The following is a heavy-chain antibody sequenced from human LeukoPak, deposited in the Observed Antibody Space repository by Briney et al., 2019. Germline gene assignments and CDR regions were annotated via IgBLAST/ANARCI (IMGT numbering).Heavy chain of an antibody. CDR1: GGSISSGGYY. J-gene: IGHJ3*02. V-gene: IGHV4-31*03. CDR3: ARVTISEYGGNSVGAFDI. D-gene: IGHD4-23*01. CDR2: IYYRGST. Sequence: SQTLSLTCTVSGGSISSGGYYWSWIRQHPGKGLEWIGYIYYRGSTYYNPSLKSRVTISVDTSKNQFSLKLSSVTAADTAVYYCARVTISEYGGNSVGAFDIWGQGTMVTVSS.